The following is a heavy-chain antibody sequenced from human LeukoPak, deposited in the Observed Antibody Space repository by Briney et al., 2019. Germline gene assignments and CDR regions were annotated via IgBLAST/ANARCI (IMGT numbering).Heavy chain of an antibody. CDR3: AKDLGFGELSMGRFDY. D-gene: IGHD3-10*01. CDR1: GFTVSSNY. J-gene: IGHJ4*02. CDR2: ISGSGGGT. Sequence: GGSLRLSCAVSGFTVSSNYMSWVRQAPGKGLEWVSAISGSGGGTYYADSVKGRFTISRDNSKNTLYLQMNRLTAEDTAVYSCAKDLGFGELSMGRFDYWGQGALVTVSS. V-gene: IGHV3-23*01.